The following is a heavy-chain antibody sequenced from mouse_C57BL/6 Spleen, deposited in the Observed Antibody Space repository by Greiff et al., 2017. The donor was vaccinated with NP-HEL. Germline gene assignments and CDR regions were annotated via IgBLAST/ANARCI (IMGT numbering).Heavy chain of an antibody. CDR3: ASSDGAY. J-gene: IGHJ3*01. Sequence: QVQLQQPGAELVRPGSSVKLSCKASGYTFTSYWMDWVKQRPGQGLEWIGNIYPSDSETYYNQKFKDKATLTVDKSSSTAYMQISGPTSEDSAVYFCASSDGAYWGQGTLVTVSA. V-gene: IGHV1-61*01. CDR2: IYPSDSET. CDR1: GYTFTSYW.